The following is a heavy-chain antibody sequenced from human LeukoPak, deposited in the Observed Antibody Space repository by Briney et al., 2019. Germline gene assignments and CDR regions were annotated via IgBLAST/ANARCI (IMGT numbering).Heavy chain of an antibody. CDR1: GGSFSGYY. CDR3: ARVGGMTTINNAAFDI. D-gene: IGHD4-4*01. CDR2: INHGGST. V-gene: IGHV4-34*01. Sequence: PSETLSLTCAVYGGSFSGYYWSWIRQPPGKGLEWIGEINHGGSTNYNPSLKSRVTISIDKSKKQFSLKLISVTAADTAIYYCARVGGMTTINNAAFDIWGQGTMVTVSS. J-gene: IGHJ3*02.